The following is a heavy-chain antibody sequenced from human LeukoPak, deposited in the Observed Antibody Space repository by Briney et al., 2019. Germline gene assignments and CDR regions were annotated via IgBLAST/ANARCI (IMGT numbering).Heavy chain of an antibody. Sequence: GESLKISCKGSGYSFTSYWIGWVRQMPGKGLEWMGIIYPGDSGTRYSPSFQGQVTISADKSISTAYLQWSSLKPSDTAMYYCARRTYYDSSGYYVDYWGQGTLVTVSS. J-gene: IGHJ4*02. CDR2: IYPGDSGT. D-gene: IGHD3-22*01. CDR1: GYSFTSYW. CDR3: ARRTYYDSSGYYVDY. V-gene: IGHV5-51*01.